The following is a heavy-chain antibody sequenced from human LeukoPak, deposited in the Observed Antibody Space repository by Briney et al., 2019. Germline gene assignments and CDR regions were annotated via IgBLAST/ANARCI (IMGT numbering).Heavy chain of an antibody. CDR3: ARGGYSGYDWEDWFDP. CDR2: IYYSGST. D-gene: IGHD5-12*01. Sequence: SETLSLTCTVSGGSISSYYWRWLRQPPGKGLEWLGYIYYSGSTNYNPSLKSRVTISVDTSKNQFSLKLSSVTAADTAVYYCARGGYSGYDWEDWFDPWGQGTLVTVSS. V-gene: IGHV4-59*01. CDR1: GGSISSYY. J-gene: IGHJ5*02.